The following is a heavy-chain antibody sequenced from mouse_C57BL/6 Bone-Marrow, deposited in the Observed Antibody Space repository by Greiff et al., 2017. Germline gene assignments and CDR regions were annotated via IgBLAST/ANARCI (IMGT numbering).Heavy chain of an antibody. CDR1: GYAFSSSW. V-gene: IGHV1-82*01. CDR3: ARWYYGSSPYYFDY. J-gene: IGHJ2*01. D-gene: IGHD1-1*01. Sequence: QVQLQQSGPELVKPGASVTISCKASGYAFSSSWMNWVKQRPGKGLEWIGRIYPGDGDTNYNGKFKGKATLTADKSSSTAYMQLSSLTSEDSAVYFCARWYYGSSPYYFDYWGQGTTLTVSS. CDR2: IYPGDGDT.